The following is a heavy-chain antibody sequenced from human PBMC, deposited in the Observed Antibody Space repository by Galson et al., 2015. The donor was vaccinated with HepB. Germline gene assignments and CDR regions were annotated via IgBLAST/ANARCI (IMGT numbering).Heavy chain of an antibody. V-gene: IGHV4-59*08. Sequence: SLTCTVSGGSINSHYWSWIRQPPGQGLEWIGYIYYTGTTNYSPSLKSRVTISVGTSKNQFSLRLNSVTAADTAVYYCARSIPGGDYGDYWYFDLWGRGTLVTVSS. CDR3: ARSIPGGDYGDYWYFDL. CDR1: GGSINSHY. D-gene: IGHD4-17*01. J-gene: IGHJ2*01. CDR2: IYYTGTT.